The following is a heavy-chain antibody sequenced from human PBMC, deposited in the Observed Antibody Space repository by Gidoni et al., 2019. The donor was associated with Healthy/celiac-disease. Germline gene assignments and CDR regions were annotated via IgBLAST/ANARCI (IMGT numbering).Heavy chain of an antibody. D-gene: IGHD2-15*01. CDR2: IIPIFGTA. J-gene: IGHJ6*02. CDR1: GGPFSSYA. Sequence: QVQLVQSGAEVKKPGSSVKVSCKASGGPFSSYAISWVRQAPGQGLEWMGGIIPIFGTANYAQKFQGRVTITADESTSTAYMELSSLRSEDTAVYYCARAWVKDIVVVVAAQHYYGMDVWGQGTTVTVSS. CDR3: ARAWVKDIVVVVAAQHYYGMDV. V-gene: IGHV1-69*01.